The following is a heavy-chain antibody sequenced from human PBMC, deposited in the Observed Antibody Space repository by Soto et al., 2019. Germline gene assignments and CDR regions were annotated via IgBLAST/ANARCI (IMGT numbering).Heavy chain of an antibody. CDR2: IYYSGST. CDR1: GGSISSYY. CDR3: ARRQNPNYYDSSGYAFDD. V-gene: IGHV4-59*01. J-gene: IGHJ4*01. Sequence: SETLSLTCTVSGGSISSYYWSWIRQPPGKGLEWIGYIYYSGSTNYNPSLKSRVTISVDTSKNQFSLKLSSVTAADTAVYYCARRQNPNYYDSSGYAFDDWGHGTLITFSS. D-gene: IGHD3-22*01.